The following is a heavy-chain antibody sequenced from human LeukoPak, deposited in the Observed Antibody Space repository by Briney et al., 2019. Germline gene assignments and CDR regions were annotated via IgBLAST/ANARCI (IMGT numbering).Heavy chain of an antibody. V-gene: IGHV4-34*01. J-gene: IGHJ4*02. CDR3: ARRPTPGVGATYYFDY. D-gene: IGHD1-26*01. CDR1: GGSFSGYY. CDR2: INHSGST. Sequence: SETLSLTCAVYGGSFSGYYWSWIRQPPGKGLEWIGEINHSGSTNYNPSLKSRVTISVDTSKNQFSLKLSSVAAADPAVYYCARRPTPGVGATYYFDYWGQGTLVTVSS.